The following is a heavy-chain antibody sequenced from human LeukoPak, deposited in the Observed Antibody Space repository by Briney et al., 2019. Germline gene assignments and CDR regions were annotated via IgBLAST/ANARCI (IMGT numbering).Heavy chain of an antibody. CDR3: AKSGGYGLIDY. J-gene: IGHJ4*02. D-gene: IGHD1-26*01. Sequence: SETLSLTCAVYGGSFSGYHWSWIRQPPGKGLEWIGEINHSGSTNYNPSLKSRVTISVDTSKNQFSLKLSSVTAADTAMYYCAKSGGYGLIDYWGQGTLVTVSS. CDR2: INHSGST. CDR1: GGSFSGYH. V-gene: IGHV4-34*01.